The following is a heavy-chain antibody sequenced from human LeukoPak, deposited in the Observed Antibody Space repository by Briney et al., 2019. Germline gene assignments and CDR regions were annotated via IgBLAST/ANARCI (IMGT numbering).Heavy chain of an antibody. D-gene: IGHD4-23*01. CDR1: GGSISSSSYY. V-gene: IGHV4-39*07. Sequence: PSETLSLTCTVSGGSISSSSYYWGWIRQPPGKGLEWIGSIYYSGSTYYNPPLKSRVTISVDTSKNQFSLKLSSVTAADTAVYYCARVPGLKTVVTPIDYWGQGTLVTVSS. J-gene: IGHJ4*02. CDR2: IYYSGST. CDR3: ARVPGLKTVVTPIDY.